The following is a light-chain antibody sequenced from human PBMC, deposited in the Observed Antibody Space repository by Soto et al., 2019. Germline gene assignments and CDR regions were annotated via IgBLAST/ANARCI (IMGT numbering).Light chain of an antibody. V-gene: IGKV3-15*01. CDR1: QSVSNN. CDR2: GAS. CDR3: QQYNNWPPIT. J-gene: IGKJ5*01. Sequence: EVVLTQSPFTLSLSPVEGSTRSFSASQSVSNNYLAWYQQKPGQSPRLLIYGASTRATGIPARFSGSGSGTEFILTISSLQSEDFAVYYCQQYNNWPPITFGQGTR.